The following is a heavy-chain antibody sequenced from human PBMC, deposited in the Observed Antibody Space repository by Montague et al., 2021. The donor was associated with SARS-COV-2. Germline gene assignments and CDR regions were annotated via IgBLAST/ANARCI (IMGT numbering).Heavy chain of an antibody. D-gene: IGHD6-25*01. CDR3: ARGSGSASATWFDP. CDR1: GGSIGSHY. V-gene: IGHV4-59*11. J-gene: IGHJ5*02. Sequence: SETLSLTCTVSGGSIGSHYWSWIRLPPGKGLEWVGHIYYTGITKYKSSLKSRVTISVDTSKNQLSLKLDSVTAANTAVYYCARGSGSASATWFDPGAREPWSPSPQ. CDR2: IYYTGIT.